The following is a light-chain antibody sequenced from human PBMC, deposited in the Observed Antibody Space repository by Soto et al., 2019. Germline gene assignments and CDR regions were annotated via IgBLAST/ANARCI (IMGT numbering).Light chain of an antibody. CDR3: QRYGSS. CDR1: QTVSSTY. J-gene: IGKJ4*01. CDR2: GAS. Sequence: EIVLTQSPGTLSLSPGERATLSCRASQTVSSTYLAWYQQKPGQAPRLLIYGASNRATGIPDRFSGSGSGTDFTLTIIILETEDFAVYYCQRYGSSFGGGTKVEIK. V-gene: IGKV3-20*01.